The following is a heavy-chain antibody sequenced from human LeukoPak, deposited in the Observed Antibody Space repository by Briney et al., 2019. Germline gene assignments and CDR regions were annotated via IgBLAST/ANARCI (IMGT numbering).Heavy chain of an antibody. Sequence: ASVKVSCKASGYTFTSWDINWVRQATGQGLEWMGWMNPNSGNTGYGQSFQGRITMTRDISIGTAYMELSNLTSEDTAIYYCTIGYSGRRDNWGQGTLVTVSA. J-gene: IGHJ4*02. CDR1: GYTFTSWD. V-gene: IGHV1-8*01. D-gene: IGHD6-19*01. CDR3: TIGYSGRRDN. CDR2: MNPNSGNT.